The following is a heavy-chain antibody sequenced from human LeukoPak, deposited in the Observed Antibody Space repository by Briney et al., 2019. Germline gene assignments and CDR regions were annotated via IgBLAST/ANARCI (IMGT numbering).Heavy chain of an antibody. CDR1: GFTVSSNY. CDR2: IYSGGST. J-gene: IGHJ4*02. D-gene: IGHD6-19*01. V-gene: IGHV3-53*01. CDR3: ARGPAVAGSVDY. Sequence: GGSLRLSCAASGFTVSSNYMSWARQAPGKGLEWVSVIYSGGSTYYADSVKGRFTISRDNSKNTLYLQMNSLRAEDTAVYYCARGPAVAGSVDYWGQGTLVTVSS.